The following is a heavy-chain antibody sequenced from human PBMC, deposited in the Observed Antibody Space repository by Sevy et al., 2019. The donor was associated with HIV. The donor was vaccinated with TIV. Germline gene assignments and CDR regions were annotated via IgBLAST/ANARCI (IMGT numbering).Heavy chain of an antibody. CDR2: IYYSGST. D-gene: IGHD3-3*01. CDR1: GGSVSSGSYY. Sequence: SETLSLTCTVSGGSVSSGSYYWSWIRQPPGKGLEWIGYIYYSGSTNYNPSLKSRVTISVDTSKNQFSLKLSSVTAADTAVYYCARDREVTIFDPWFDPWGQGTLVTVSS. V-gene: IGHV4-61*01. J-gene: IGHJ5*02. CDR3: ARDREVTIFDPWFDP.